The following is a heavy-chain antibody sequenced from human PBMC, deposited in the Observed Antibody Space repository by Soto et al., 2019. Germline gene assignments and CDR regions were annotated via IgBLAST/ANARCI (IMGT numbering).Heavy chain of an antibody. V-gene: IGHV1-69*09. Sequence: QAQLVQSGAEVKKPGSSVKVSCTASGGTFGNHAISWVRQAPGQGLEWMGGIIPVLGVGDNAQKFQGRVTITADTSTNTADMELSSLRSEDTAHYYCAREAGYSYGYGFDYWGQGTLVIVSS. J-gene: IGHJ4*02. CDR1: GGTFGNHA. CDR2: IIPVLGVG. D-gene: IGHD5-18*01. CDR3: AREAGYSYGYGFDY.